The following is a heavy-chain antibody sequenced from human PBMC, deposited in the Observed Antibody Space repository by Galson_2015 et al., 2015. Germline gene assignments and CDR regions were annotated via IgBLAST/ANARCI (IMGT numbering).Heavy chain of an antibody. CDR1: GGSISSSSYY. V-gene: IGHV4-39*01. Sequence: ETLSLTCTVSGGSISSSSYYWGWIRQPPGKGLEWIGSIHYSGSTYYNPSLKSRVTISVDTSKNQFSLKLSSVTAADTAVYYCATPGDIVVVVAATENAFDIWGQGTMVTVSS. J-gene: IGHJ3*02. D-gene: IGHD2-15*01. CDR2: IHYSGST. CDR3: ATPGDIVVVVAATENAFDI.